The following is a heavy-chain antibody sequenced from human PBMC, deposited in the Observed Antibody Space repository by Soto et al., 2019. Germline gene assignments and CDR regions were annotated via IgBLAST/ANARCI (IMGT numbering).Heavy chain of an antibody. Sequence: SVKVSCKASGGTFSSYAISWVRQAPGQGLEWMGGIIPIFGTANYAQKFQGRVTITADESTSTAYMELSSLRSEDTAVYYCARVPSDYGDYSPGFYYYGMDVWGQGTTVTVSS. D-gene: IGHD4-17*01. CDR2: IIPIFGTA. J-gene: IGHJ6*02. CDR1: GGTFSSYA. CDR3: ARVPSDYGDYSPGFYYYGMDV. V-gene: IGHV1-69*13.